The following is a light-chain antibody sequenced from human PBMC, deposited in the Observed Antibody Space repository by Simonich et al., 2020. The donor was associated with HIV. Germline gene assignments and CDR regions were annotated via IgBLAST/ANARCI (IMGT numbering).Light chain of an antibody. J-gene: IGLJ3*02. V-gene: IGLV2-14*03. CDR2: DVS. CDR1: SSDVGGYNY. CDR3: AAWDDSLSGWV. Sequence: QSALTQPASVSGSPGQSITISCTGTSSDVGGYNYVSWYQQHPGKAPNLMIYDVSNRPSGVPDRFSGSKSGTSASLAISGLRSEDEADYYSAAWDDSLSGWVFGGGTKLTVL.